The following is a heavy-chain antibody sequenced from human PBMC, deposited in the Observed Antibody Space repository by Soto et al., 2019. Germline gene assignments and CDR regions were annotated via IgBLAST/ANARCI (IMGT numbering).Heavy chain of an antibody. Sequence: QVRLVQSGDEVRKPGSSVKVSCKASGYMHVNYGIAGVRQASGQGLEWMGWMSPYSGNTHYASKVQGRLTITTDTSTSTAYMDLGSLTSDDTAVYYCAMVDNYVTPTPQDVWGQGTTVTVSS. V-gene: IGHV1-18*01. CDR2: MSPYSGNT. CDR3: AMVDNYVTPTPQDV. D-gene: IGHD3-16*01. J-gene: IGHJ6*02. CDR1: GYMHVNYG.